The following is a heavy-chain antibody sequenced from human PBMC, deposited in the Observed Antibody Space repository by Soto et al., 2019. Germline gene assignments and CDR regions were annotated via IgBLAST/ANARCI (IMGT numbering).Heavy chain of an antibody. V-gene: IGHV3-30-3*01. Sequence: QVQLVESGGGVAQPGRSLRLSCAASGFTFSSYAMHWVRQAPGKGLEWVAVISYDGSNKYYADSVKGRFTISRDNSKNTLYLQMNSLRAEDTAVYYCAREGFLEWLLDYWGQGTLVTVSS. CDR2: ISYDGSNK. CDR3: AREGFLEWLLDY. D-gene: IGHD3-3*01. J-gene: IGHJ4*02. CDR1: GFTFSSYA.